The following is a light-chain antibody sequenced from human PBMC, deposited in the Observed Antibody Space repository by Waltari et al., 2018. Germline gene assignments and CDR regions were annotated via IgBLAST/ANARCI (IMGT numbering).Light chain of an antibody. J-gene: IGLJ1*01. CDR3: SSYAGSNNIYV. CDR2: EVS. Sequence: QSALTQPPSVSGSPGQSVTISCTGTSRDIAGHDYVSWYQQHPGSAPKLIIFEVSERPSGVPSRFSGSKSANTASLTVSGLQTDDEADYFCSSYAGSNNIYVFGTGTKVTV. CDR1: SRDIAGHDY. V-gene: IGLV2-8*01.